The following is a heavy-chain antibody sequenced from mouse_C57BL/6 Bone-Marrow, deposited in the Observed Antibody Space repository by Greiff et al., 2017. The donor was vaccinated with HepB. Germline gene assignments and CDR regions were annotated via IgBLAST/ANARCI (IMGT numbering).Heavy chain of an antibody. D-gene: IGHD1-1*01. CDR1: GFTFSDYY. CDR2: ISNGGGST. CDR3: ARIPAFYGSSYGGAMDY. Sequence: EVMLVESGGGLVQPGGSLKLSCAASGFTFSDYYMYWVRQTPEKRLEWVAYISNGGGSTYYPDTVKGRFTISRDNAKNTLYLQMSRLKSEDTAMYYCARIPAFYGSSYGGAMDYWGQGTSVTVSS. J-gene: IGHJ4*01. V-gene: IGHV5-12*01.